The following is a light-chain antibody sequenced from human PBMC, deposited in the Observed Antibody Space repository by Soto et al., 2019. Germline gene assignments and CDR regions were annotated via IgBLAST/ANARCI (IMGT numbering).Light chain of an antibody. CDR2: DAS. V-gene: IGKV3-15*01. CDR3: QQYGSSPRT. CDR1: QSVSRN. Sequence: EIVMTQSPATLSVSPGERATLSCRASQSVSRNLAWYQQKPGQPPRLLIYDASTRATGVPARFGGSGSGTEFTLTISGLQSEDFAVYYCQQYGSSPRTFGQGTKLEIK. J-gene: IGKJ2*01.